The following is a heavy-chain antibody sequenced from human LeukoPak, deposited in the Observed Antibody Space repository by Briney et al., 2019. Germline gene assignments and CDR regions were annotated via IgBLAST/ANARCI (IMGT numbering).Heavy chain of an antibody. Sequence: GGSLRLSCAASGLTVSSSYMSWVRQAPGKGLEWVSIIYIGDNPHYADSVKGRFTISRHNSKNTLYLQMNNLRDEDTAVYYCARVRSIAAAGTGPYYFDYWGQGTLVTVSS. J-gene: IGHJ4*02. V-gene: IGHV3-53*04. CDR3: ARVRSIAAAGTGPYYFDY. CDR2: IYIGDNP. CDR1: GLTVSSSY. D-gene: IGHD6-13*01.